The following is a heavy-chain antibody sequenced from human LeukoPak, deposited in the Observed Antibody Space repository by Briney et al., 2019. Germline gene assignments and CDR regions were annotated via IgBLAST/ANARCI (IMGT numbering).Heavy chain of an antibody. D-gene: IGHD6-19*01. CDR3: ARDSSGWLDY. Sequence: SVKVSCKASGGTFSSYAISWVRQAPGQGIEWMGGISPIFGTANYAQKLQGRVTITADESTSTAYMELSSLRSEDTAVYYCARDSSGWLDYWGQGTLVTVSS. V-gene: IGHV1-69*13. J-gene: IGHJ4*02. CDR2: ISPIFGTA. CDR1: GGTFSSYA.